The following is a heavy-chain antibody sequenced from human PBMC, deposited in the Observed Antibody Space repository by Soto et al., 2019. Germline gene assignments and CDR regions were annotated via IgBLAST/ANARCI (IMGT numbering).Heavy chain of an antibody. CDR3: ARGPVRNWFDP. CDR1: GYTFTNYA. V-gene: IGHV1-3*01. J-gene: IGHJ5*02. D-gene: IGHD2-2*01. CDR2: INAGNGHT. Sequence: ASVEVSCKASGYTFTNYAIHWVRQAPGQRLEWMGWINAGNGHTKYSQKFQGRVTLTRDTSASTAYMELSSLRSEDTAVYYCARGPVRNWFDPWGQGTLVTVSS.